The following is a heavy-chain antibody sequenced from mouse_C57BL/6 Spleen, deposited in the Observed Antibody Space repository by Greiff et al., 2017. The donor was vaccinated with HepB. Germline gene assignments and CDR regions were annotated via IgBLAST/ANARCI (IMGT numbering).Heavy chain of an antibody. Sequence: VQLQQSGAELVRPGTSVKVSCKASGYAFTNYLIEWVKQRPGQGLEGIGVINPGSGGTNYNEKFKGKATLTADKSSSTAYMQLSSLTSEDSAVYCGARAKVQLRLQDAIRDYWGQGTSVTVSS. J-gene: IGHJ4*01. D-gene: IGHD3-2*02. CDR1: GYAFTNYL. CDR3: ARAKVQLRLQDAIRDY. V-gene: IGHV1-54*01. CDR2: INPGSGGT.